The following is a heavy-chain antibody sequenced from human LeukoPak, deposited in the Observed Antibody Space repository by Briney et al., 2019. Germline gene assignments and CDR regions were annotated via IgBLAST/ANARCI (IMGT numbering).Heavy chain of an antibody. CDR2: INHSGST. V-gene: IGHV4-34*01. Sequence: SETLSLTCAVYGGSFSGYYWSWIRQPPGKGLEWIGEINHSGSTNYNPSLKSRVTISVDTFKNQFSLKLSSVTAADTAVYYCARVRRYYYGSGSYYYFDYWGQGTLVTVSS. CDR3: ARVRRYYYGSGSYYYFDY. CDR1: GGSFSGYY. D-gene: IGHD3-10*01. J-gene: IGHJ4*02.